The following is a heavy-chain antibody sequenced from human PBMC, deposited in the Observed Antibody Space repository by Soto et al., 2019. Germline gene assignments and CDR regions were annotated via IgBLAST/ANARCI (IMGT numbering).Heavy chain of an antibody. Sequence: WXSGQVSFRASCYTFTSYGISWVRQAPGQGLEWMGWISAYNANTNYAQKLQGRVTMTTDTSTSTAYMELRSLRSDDTAVYFCARDRLGATGDYWGQGTLVTVSS. D-gene: IGHD1-26*01. J-gene: IGHJ4*02. V-gene: IGHV1-18*01. CDR3: ARDRLGATGDY. CDR1: CYTFTSYG. CDR2: ISAYNANT.